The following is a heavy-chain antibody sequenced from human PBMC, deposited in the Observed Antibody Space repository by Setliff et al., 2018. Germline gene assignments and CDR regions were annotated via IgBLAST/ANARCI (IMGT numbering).Heavy chain of an antibody. Sequence: ASVKVSCKASGYTFTDFGVSWVRQVPGQGLERVGWISPYNGNTYYAPKFQGTAIMTTDTATTTAYLELRSLRSDDTAVYFCSRLVRFCTRTVCQRLSGDDYWGQGTLVTVSS. CDR1: GYTFTDFG. J-gene: IGHJ4*02. D-gene: IGHD3-10*01. CDR2: ISPYNGNT. V-gene: IGHV1-18*01. CDR3: SRLVRFCTRTVCQRLSGDDY.